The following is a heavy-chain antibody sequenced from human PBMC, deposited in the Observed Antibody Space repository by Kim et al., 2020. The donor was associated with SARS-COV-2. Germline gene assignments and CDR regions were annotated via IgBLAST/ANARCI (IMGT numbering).Heavy chain of an antibody. D-gene: IGHD3-3*01. Sequence: SETLSLTCTVSGGSISSSSYYWGWLRQPPGKGLEWIGSIYYSASTYDNPSLKSRVTISVDTSKNQFSLKLSSVTAADMAVYYCARNPTAKVLQFLEWLLYLDYWGQGTLVTVSS. CDR1: GGSISSSSYY. J-gene: IGHJ4*02. CDR2: IYYSAST. CDR3: ARNPTAKVLQFLEWLLYLDY. V-gene: IGHV4-39*01.